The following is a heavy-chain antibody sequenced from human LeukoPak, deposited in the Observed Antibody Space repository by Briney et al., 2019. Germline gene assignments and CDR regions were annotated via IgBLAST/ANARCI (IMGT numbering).Heavy chain of an antibody. J-gene: IGHJ3*02. CDR1: GFTFSSYS. CDR3: ASHDYEAFDI. CDR2: ISSSSTI. Sequence: GGSLRLSCAASGFTFSSYSMNWVRQAPGKGLEWVSYISSSSTIYYADSVKGRFTISRDNAKNSLYLQVNSLRAEDTAVYYCASHDYEAFDIWGQGTMVTVSS. D-gene: IGHD4-17*01. V-gene: IGHV3-48*01.